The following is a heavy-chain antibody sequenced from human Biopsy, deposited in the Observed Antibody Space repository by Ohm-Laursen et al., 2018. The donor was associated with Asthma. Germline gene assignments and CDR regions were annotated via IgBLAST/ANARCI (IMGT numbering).Heavy chain of an antibody. V-gene: IGHV3-23*01. CDR2: ISGNGDNT. CDR3: AKDKVGAANSYQYGMDV. Sequence: LSLTCAASEFPFSSYAMNWVRQAPGKGLEWVSSISGNGDNTHYSDSVQGRFIISRDNSKNTLYLQMNSLRVEDTAIYFCAKDKVGAANSYQYGMDVWGQGTTVTVSS. J-gene: IGHJ6*02. CDR1: EFPFSSYA. D-gene: IGHD1-26*01.